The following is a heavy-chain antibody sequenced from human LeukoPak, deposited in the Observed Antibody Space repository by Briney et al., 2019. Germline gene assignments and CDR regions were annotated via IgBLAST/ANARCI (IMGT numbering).Heavy chain of an antibody. CDR2: IYYSGST. CDR1: GGSISSGGYY. J-gene: IGHJ4*02. V-gene: IGHV4-31*03. Sequence: SETLSLTCTVSGGSISSGGYYWSWIRQHPGKGLEWIGYIYYSGSTYYNPSLKSRVTISVDTSKNQFSLKLSSVTAADTAVYYCARATYCYDSSGYYPSHFDYWGQGTLVTVSS. D-gene: IGHD3-22*01. CDR3: ARATYCYDSSGYYPSHFDY.